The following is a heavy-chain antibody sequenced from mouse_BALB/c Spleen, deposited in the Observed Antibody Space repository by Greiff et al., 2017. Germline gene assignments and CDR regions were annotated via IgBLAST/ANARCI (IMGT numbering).Heavy chain of an antibody. CDR1: GFTFSSYD. D-gene: IGHD1-2*01. V-gene: IGHV5-12-1*01. J-gene: IGHJ3*01. Sequence: EVKLMESGGGLVKPGGSLKLSCAASGFTFSSYDMSWVRQTPEKRLEWVAYISSGGGSTYYPDTVKGRFTISRDNAKNTLYLQMSSLKSEDTAMYYCARHQFITTAPFAYWGQGTLVTVSA. CDR2: ISSGGGST. CDR3: ARHQFITTAPFAY.